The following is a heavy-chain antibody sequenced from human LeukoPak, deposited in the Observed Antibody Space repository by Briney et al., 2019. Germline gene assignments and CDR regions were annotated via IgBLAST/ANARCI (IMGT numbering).Heavy chain of an antibody. CDR3: ARAPPPLIVGATTGEDY. D-gene: IGHD1-26*01. V-gene: IGHV1-8*01. J-gene: IGHJ4*02. CDR2: MNPNSGNT. CDR1: GYTFTSYD. Sequence: ASVKVSCKASGYTFTSYDINWVRQATGQGLEWMGWMNPNSGNTGYAQKFQGRVTMTRNTSISTAYMELSSLRSEDTAVYYCARAPPPLIVGATTGEDYRGQGTLVTVSS.